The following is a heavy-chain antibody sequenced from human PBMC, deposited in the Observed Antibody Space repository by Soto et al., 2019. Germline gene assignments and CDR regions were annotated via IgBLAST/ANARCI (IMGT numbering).Heavy chain of an antibody. V-gene: IGHV4-59*01. CDR2: IYYSGST. D-gene: IGHD3-22*01. J-gene: IGHJ4*02. CDR1: GVSICSNY. CDR3: ARGSGYYYWDDY. Sequence: PSETLSLTCTVSGVSICSNYRSWIRQPPGKGLEWIGYIYYSGSTNYNPSLKSRVTISVDTSKNQFSLKLSSVTAADTAVYYCARGSGYYYWDDYWGQGTLVTVSS.